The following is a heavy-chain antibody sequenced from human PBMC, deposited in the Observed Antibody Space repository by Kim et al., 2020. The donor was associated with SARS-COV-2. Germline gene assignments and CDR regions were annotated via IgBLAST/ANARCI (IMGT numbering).Heavy chain of an antibody. V-gene: IGHV3-30*01. CDR3: ARDGSGSYFSGFDP. Sequence: ADSVQGRFTISRDNSKNTLYLQMNSLRAEDTAVYYCARDGSGSYFSGFDPCGQGTLVTVSS. J-gene: IGHJ5*02. D-gene: IGHD3-10*01.